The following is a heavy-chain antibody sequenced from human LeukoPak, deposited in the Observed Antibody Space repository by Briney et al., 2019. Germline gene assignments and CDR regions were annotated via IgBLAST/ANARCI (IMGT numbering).Heavy chain of an antibody. V-gene: IGHV3-23*01. CDR2: ISSSGGTT. J-gene: IGHJ3*02. CDR1: GFTFSSYA. CDR3: AKDGQTWMRAFDI. Sequence: PGGSLRLSCAASGFTFSSYAVSWVRQAPGKGLEWVSAISSSGGTTYYADPVKGRFTISRDNSKNTLYLQMNSLRAEDTAVYYCAKDGQTWMRAFDIWGQGTMVTVSS. D-gene: IGHD2-2*03.